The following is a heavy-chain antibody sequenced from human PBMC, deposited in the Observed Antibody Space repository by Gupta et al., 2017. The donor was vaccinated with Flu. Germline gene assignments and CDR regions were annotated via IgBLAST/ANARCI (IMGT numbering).Heavy chain of an antibody. CDR1: GFTLSSYW. CDR2: INGPATRP. J-gene: IGHJ4*02. D-gene: IGHD5-12*01. V-gene: IGHV3-74*01. CDR3: ARGGSGYDWGGY. Sequence: EVQLVESGGSLVQPGGSLSLSCAGSGFTLSSYWMHWVRQGPGKGLVWVSRINGPATRPSYADSVKGRFTVSRDNARNTLYLQMNSLRPEDTAVYYCARGGSGYDWGGYWGQGTLVTVSS.